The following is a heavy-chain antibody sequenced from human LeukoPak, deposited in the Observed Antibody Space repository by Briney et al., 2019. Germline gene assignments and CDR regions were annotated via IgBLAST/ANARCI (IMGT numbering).Heavy chain of an antibody. CDR2: IRYDGSNK. J-gene: IGHJ4*02. CDR3: AKPPRIVVVPAATPHFDY. Sequence: GGSLRLSCAASGFTFSSYGMHWVRQAPGKGLEWVAFIRYDGSNKYYADSVKGRFTISRDNSKNTLYLQMNSLRAEDTAVYYCAKPPRIVVVPAATPHFDYWGQGTLVTVSS. V-gene: IGHV3-30*02. CDR1: GFTFSSYG. D-gene: IGHD2-2*02.